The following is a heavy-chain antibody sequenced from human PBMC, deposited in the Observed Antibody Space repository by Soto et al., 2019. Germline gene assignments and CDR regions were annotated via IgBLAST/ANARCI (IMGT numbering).Heavy chain of an antibody. J-gene: IGHJ4*02. CDR2: IYYSGST. CDR3: ARGSPYCGGDCYSGIGY. CDR1: GGSISSGGYY. V-gene: IGHV4-31*03. D-gene: IGHD2-21*02. Sequence: QVQLQESGPGLVKPSQTLSLTCTVSGGSISSGGYYWSWIRQHPGKGLEWIGYIYYSGSTYYNPSLKSRVTISVDTSKNQFSLKLRSVTAADTAVYYCARGSPYCGGDCYSGIGYWGQGTLVTVSS.